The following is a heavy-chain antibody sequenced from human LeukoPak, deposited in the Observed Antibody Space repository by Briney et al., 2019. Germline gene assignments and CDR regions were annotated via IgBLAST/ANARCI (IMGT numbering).Heavy chain of an antibody. CDR1: GGSISSYY. CDR2: IYTSGST. D-gene: IGHD4-11*01. Sequence: PSETLSLTRTVSGGSISSYYWSWIRQPAGKGLEWIGRIYTSGSTNYNPSLKSRVTMSVDTSKSQFSLKLSSVTAADTAVYYCARVVSVTTSGYYYYYYMDVWGKGTTVTVSS. CDR3: ARVVSVTTSGYYYYYYMDV. J-gene: IGHJ6*03. V-gene: IGHV4-4*07.